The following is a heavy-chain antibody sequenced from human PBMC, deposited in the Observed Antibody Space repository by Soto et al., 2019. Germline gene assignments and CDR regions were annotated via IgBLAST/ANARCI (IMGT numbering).Heavy chain of an antibody. CDR1: GGTFSSYA. V-gene: IGHV1-69*13. Sequence: VASVKVSCKASGGTFSSYAISWVRQAPGQGLEWMGGIIPIFGTANYAQKFQGRVTITADESTSTAYMELSSLRSEDTAVYYCARETVVVPAAHHDQYYYYGMDVWGQGTTVTVS. CDR2: IIPIFGTA. CDR3: ARETVVVPAAHHDQYYYYGMDV. D-gene: IGHD2-2*01. J-gene: IGHJ6*02.